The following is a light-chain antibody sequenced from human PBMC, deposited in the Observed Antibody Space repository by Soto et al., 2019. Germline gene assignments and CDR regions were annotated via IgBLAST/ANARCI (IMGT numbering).Light chain of an antibody. Sequence: ETVMTQSPVTLSVSPGERATLSCRASHRVSSNLAWYQQKPVQAPRLLIYGASTRATGIPARFSGSGSGTEFTLTISSLQSEDFAVYYCQHYNDWPRWTFGQGTKVDIK. CDR1: HRVSSN. CDR2: GAS. J-gene: IGKJ1*01. CDR3: QHYNDWPRWT. V-gene: IGKV3-15*01.